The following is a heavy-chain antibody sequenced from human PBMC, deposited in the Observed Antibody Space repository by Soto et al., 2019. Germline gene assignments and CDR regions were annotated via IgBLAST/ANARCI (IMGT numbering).Heavy chain of an antibody. CDR2: IYYSGST. D-gene: IGHD3-3*02. V-gene: IGHV4-39*01. CDR1: GGSISSSSYY. Sequence: QLQLQESGPGLVKPSETLSLTCTVSGGSISSSSYYWGWIRQPPGKGLEWIWSIYYSGSTYYNPSLRSRVTISVDTSKNQFSLKLGSVTAADTAVYYCARHFRSISSSYGMDVWGQGTTGTVSS. CDR3: ARHFRSISSSYGMDV. J-gene: IGHJ6*02.